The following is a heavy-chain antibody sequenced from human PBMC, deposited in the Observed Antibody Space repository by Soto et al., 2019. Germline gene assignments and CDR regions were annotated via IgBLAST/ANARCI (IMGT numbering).Heavy chain of an antibody. J-gene: IGHJ6*03. CDR1: GYSINNANYY. D-gene: IGHD2-21*02. CDR3: ARHRGDYYYHYYMDV. V-gene: IGHV4-39*01. Sequence: SETLSLTCTVSGYSINNANYYWGWIRQPPGKGLEWIGNIYYSGSADYNPSLKSRVTISVDTSKNQFSLKLSSVTAADTAVYYCARHRGDYYYHYYMDVWGKGTTVTVSS. CDR2: IYYSGSA.